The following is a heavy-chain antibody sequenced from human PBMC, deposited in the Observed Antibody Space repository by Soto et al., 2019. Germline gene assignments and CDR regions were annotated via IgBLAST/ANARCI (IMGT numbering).Heavy chain of an antibody. D-gene: IGHD6-13*01. CDR2: IYPGDSDT. Sequence: PGESLKISCKGSGYSFTSYWIGWVRQMPGKGLEWMGIIYPGDSDTRYNPSFQGQVTISADKSISTAYLQWSSLKASDTAMYYCATTSAAGKYYYGMDVWGQGTTVTVSS. J-gene: IGHJ6*02. CDR3: ATTSAAGKYYYGMDV. CDR1: GYSFTSYW. V-gene: IGHV5-51*01.